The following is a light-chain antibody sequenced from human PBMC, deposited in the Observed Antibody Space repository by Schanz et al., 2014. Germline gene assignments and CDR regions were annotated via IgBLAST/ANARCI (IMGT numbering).Light chain of an antibody. J-gene: IGLJ3*02. CDR3: SSYTSSSPWV. CDR2: DVS. CDR1: SSDVGNYNY. V-gene: IGLV2-8*01. Sequence: QSALTQPPSASGSPGQSVTISCTGTSSDVGNYNYVSWYQRHPGKAPKLIIYDVSKRPSGVPDRFSGSKSGNTASLTISGLQAEDEADYYCSSYTSSSPWVFGGGTKLTVL.